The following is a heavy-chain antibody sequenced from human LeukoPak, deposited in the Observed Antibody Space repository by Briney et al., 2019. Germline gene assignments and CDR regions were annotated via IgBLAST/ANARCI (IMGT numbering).Heavy chain of an antibody. CDR3: TNFGSGSYVGGFDY. Sequence: GGSLRLSCAASGFTFSSYAMSWVRQAPGKGLEWVSAISGSGGSTYYADSVKGRFTISRDNSKNTLYLQMNSLRAEDTAVYYCTNFGSGSYVGGFDYWGQGTLVTVSS. J-gene: IGHJ4*02. D-gene: IGHD3-10*01. CDR1: GFTFSSYA. CDR2: ISGSGGST. V-gene: IGHV3-23*01.